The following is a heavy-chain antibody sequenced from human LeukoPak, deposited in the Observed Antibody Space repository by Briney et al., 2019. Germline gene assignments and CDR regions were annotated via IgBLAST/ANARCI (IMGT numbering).Heavy chain of an antibody. Sequence: GGSLRLSCAASGFTFSSYAMSRVRQAPGKGLEWVSAISGSGGSTYYADSVKGRFTISRDNSKNTLYLQMNSLRAEDTAVYYCAKGGSGSYYNFWFDPWGQGTLVTVSS. CDR1: GFTFSSYA. J-gene: IGHJ5*02. D-gene: IGHD3-10*01. CDR2: ISGSGGST. V-gene: IGHV3-23*01. CDR3: AKGGSGSYYNFWFDP.